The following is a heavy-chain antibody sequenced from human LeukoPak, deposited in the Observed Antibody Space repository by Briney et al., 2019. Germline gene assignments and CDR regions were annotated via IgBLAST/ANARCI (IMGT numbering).Heavy chain of an antibody. D-gene: IGHD6-6*01. CDR2: IYYSGST. J-gene: IGHJ4*02. V-gene: IGHV4-59*01. Sequence: SETLSLTCTVSGGSISTYYWSWIRQPPGKGLEWIGYIYYSGSTNYNPSLKSRVTISVDTSKNQFPLKLNSVTAADTAVYYCARGKFLRYSSSSQNFDYWGQGTLVTVSS. CDR1: GGSISTYY. CDR3: ARGKFLRYSSSSQNFDY.